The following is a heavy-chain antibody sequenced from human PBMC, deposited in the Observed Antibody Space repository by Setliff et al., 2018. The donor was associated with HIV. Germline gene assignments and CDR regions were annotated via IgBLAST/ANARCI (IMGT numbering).Heavy chain of an antibody. J-gene: IGHJ4*02. D-gene: IGHD5-12*01. CDR1: GGSISSYY. Sequence: KPSETLSLTCTVSGGSISSYYWSWIRQPPGKGLEWIGYVYTSETTNYNPSLKSRVTVSVDMSKNQFSLKLSSVTAADTAVYYCARDHSRGSIDYWGQGTLVTVSS. CDR3: ARDHSRGSIDY. V-gene: IGHV4-4*08. CDR2: VYTSETT.